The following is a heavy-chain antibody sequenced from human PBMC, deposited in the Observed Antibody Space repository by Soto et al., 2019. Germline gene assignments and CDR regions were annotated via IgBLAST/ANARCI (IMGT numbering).Heavy chain of an antibody. Sequence: QVQLQESGPGLVKPSQTLSLTCTVSGGSISSGAYYWSWIRQHPGKGLEWIGYIYYSGSTYYNPSIKCRVTISVDTSKNQFSLKLSSVTAADTAVYYCAIYDSSGSRGFQHWGQGTLVTVSS. CDR3: AIYDSSGSRGFQH. J-gene: IGHJ1*01. CDR2: IYYSGST. V-gene: IGHV4-31*03. D-gene: IGHD3-22*01. CDR1: GGSISSGAYY.